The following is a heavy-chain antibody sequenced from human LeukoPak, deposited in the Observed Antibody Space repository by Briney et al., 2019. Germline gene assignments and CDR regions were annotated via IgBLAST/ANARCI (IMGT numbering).Heavy chain of an antibody. CDR2: IYSGGST. CDR3: ARGRAGSGADFDY. CDR1: GFTVSSNY. D-gene: IGHD2-15*01. V-gene: IGHV3-66*01. Sequence: LPGGSLRLSCAASGFTVSSNYMNWVRQAPGKGLEWVSIIYSGGSTYYADSVKGRFTISRDNSKNTLYLQMNSLRAEDTAVYYCARGRAGSGADFDYWGQGTLVTVSS. J-gene: IGHJ4*02.